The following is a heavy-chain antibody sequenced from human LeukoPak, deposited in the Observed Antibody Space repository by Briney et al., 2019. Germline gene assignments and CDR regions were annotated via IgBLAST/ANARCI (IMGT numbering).Heavy chain of an antibody. V-gene: IGHV3-33*06. J-gene: IGHJ4*02. Sequence: SGGSLRLSCAASGFSFSNYGMHWVRQAPGKGLEWVALIYHDGSNKYYADAVKGRFTISRDNSKNTLYVQMNSLRAEDTAVYYCAKGFGSGWSEFENWGQGTLVIVSS. D-gene: IGHD6-19*01. CDR3: AKGFGSGWSEFEN. CDR2: IYHDGSNK. CDR1: GFSFSNYG.